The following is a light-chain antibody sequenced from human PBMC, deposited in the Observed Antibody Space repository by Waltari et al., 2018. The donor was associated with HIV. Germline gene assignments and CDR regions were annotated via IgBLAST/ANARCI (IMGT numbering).Light chain of an antibody. V-gene: IGLV3-25*03. J-gene: IGLJ2*01. CDR2: KYL. CDR1: ALPNQY. Sequence: SYELTQPPSVSVSPGQTARISCSGDALPNQYAYFYQLKPGQAPVQVIYKYLERPSGIPERFSASSSGTTVTFTISGVQAEDEADYFCQSADSSGSYVVFGGVTKLTVL. CDR3: QSADSSGSYVV.